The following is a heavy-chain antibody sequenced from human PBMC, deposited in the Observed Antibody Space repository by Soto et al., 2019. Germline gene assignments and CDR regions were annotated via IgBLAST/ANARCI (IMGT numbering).Heavy chain of an antibody. Sequence: ASVKVSCKASGYTFTNYAMHWVRQGPGQRLEWMGWINAGNGNTKYSQKFQGRVTITRDTSASTAYMELSSLRSEDTAVYYCARGDYDVLTGYSPPTNYYGMYVWGQGTTVTVSS. CDR1: GYTFTNYA. J-gene: IGHJ6*02. CDR3: ARGDYDVLTGYSPPTNYYGMYV. V-gene: IGHV1-3*01. CDR2: INAGNGNT. D-gene: IGHD3-9*01.